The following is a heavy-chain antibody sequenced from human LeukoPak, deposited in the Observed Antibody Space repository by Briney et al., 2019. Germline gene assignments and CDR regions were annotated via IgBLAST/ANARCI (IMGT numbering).Heavy chain of an antibody. V-gene: IGHV4-4*07. Sequence: SETLSLTCTASGGSISSYYWSWIRQPAGKGLEWIGLIYTSGSTNYNPSLKSRVTMSVDTSNNQFSLKLSSVTAADTAVYYCARARRGDYGDKYYFDYWGQGTLVTVSS. CDR3: ARARRGDYGDKYYFDY. J-gene: IGHJ4*02. CDR1: GGSISSYY. D-gene: IGHD4-17*01. CDR2: IYTSGST.